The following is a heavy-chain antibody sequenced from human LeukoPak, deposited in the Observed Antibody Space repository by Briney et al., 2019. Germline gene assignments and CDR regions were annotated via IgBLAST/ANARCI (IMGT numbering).Heavy chain of an antibody. CDR1: GYTFTSYA. V-gene: IGHV7-4-1*02. D-gene: IGHD2-2*01. CDR3: ARGGIVVVPAASIDY. CDR2: INTNTGNP. Sequence: ASVKVSCKASGYTFTSYAMNWVRQAPGQGLEWMGWINTNTGNPTYAQGFTGRFVFSLDTPVSTAYLQISSLKAEDTAVYYCARGGIVVVPAASIDYWGQGTLVTVSS. J-gene: IGHJ4*02.